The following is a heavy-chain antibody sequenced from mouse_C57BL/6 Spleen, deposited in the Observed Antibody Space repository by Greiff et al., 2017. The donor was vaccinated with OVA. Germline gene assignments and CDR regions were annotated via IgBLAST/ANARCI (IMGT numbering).Heavy chain of an antibody. CDR1: GFTFSDYG. Sequence: EVQLVESGGGLVKPGGSLKLSCAASGFTFSDYGMHWVRQAPEKGLEWVAYISSGSSTIYYADTVKGRFTISRDNAKNTLFLQMTSLRSEDTAMYYCARPGLYYGSSYDAMDYWGQGTSVTVSS. D-gene: IGHD1-1*01. CDR2: ISSGSSTI. CDR3: ARPGLYYGSSYDAMDY. V-gene: IGHV5-17*01. J-gene: IGHJ4*01.